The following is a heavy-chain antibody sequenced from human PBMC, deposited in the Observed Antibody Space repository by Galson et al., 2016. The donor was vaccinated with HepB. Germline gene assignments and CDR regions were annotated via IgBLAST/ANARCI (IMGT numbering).Heavy chain of an antibody. V-gene: IGHV1-69*13. CDR3: ARDVEERAAAPFDP. CDR1: GGTFSSYR. CDR2: IIPMFGTA. J-gene: IGHJ5*02. Sequence: SVKVSCKASGGTFSSYRISWVRLAPGQGLEWMGGIIPMFGTAHYARKFQGRVTITADESTSTVYLELSSLRSEDTAVYYCARDVEERAAAPFDPWGQGTLVTVSS. D-gene: IGHD2-15*01.